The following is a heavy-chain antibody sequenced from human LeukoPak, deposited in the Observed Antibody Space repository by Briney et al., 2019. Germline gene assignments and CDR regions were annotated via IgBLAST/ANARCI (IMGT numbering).Heavy chain of an antibody. Sequence: GGSLRLSCAASGFTFSSYSMNWVRQAPGKGLEWVSSISSSSSYIYYADSVKCRFTISRVNAQNSLYLQMNSMRAEDTAVYYCASRCTSTSCWGVDYWGQGTLVTVSS. D-gene: IGHD2-2*01. J-gene: IGHJ4*02. V-gene: IGHV3-21*01. CDR2: ISSSSSYI. CDR1: GFTFSSYS. CDR3: ASRCTSTSCWGVDY.